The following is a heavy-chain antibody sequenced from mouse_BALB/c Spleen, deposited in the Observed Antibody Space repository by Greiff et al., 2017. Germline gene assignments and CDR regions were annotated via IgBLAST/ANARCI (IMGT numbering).Heavy chain of an antibody. Sequence: VHLVESGPDLVAPSQSLSITCTVSGFSLTSYGVHWVRQPPGKGLEWLVVIWSDGSTTYNSALKSRLSISKDNSKSQVFLKMNSLQTDDTAMYYCARQNRYDGGYYYAMDYWGQGTSVTVSS. D-gene: IGHD2-14*01. CDR2: IWSDGST. CDR3: ARQNRYDGGYYYAMDY. CDR1: GFSLTSYG. V-gene: IGHV2-6-2*01. J-gene: IGHJ4*01.